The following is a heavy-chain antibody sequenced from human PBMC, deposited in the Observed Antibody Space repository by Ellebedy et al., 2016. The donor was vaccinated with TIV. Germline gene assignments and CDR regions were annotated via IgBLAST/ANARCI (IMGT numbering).Heavy chain of an antibody. D-gene: IGHD1-26*01. CDR2: ISSSSRTI. CDR1: GFTFIIYS. V-gene: IGHV3-48*01. Sequence: GGSLRLXXAASGFTFIIYSLNWVRQAPGKGLEWVSYISSSSRTIYYADSVKGRFTISRDNAKNSLYLQMNSLRAEDTAVYYCAKGPTTRYYYMGVWGKGTTVTVSS. CDR3: AKGPTTRYYYMGV. J-gene: IGHJ6*03.